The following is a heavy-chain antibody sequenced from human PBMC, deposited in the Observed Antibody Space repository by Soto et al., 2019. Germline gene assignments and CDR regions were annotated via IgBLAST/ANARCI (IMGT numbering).Heavy chain of an antibody. Sequence: ASVKVSCKASGGTFSSYAISWVRQAPGQGLEWMGGIIPIFGTANYAQKFQGRVTITADESTRTAYMEMSSLRYEDTAVYYCATDRVGSGWSNEDFDTCGKGTMVTVSS. CDR2: IIPIFGTA. CDR3: ATDRVGSGWSNEDFDT. V-gene: IGHV1-69*13. J-gene: IGHJ3*02. CDR1: GGTFSSYA. D-gene: IGHD6-19*01.